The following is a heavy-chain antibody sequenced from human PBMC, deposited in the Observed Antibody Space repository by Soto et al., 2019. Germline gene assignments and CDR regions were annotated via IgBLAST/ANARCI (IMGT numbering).Heavy chain of an antibody. CDR1: GGTFSSYA. V-gene: IGHV1-69*13. CDR3: ARALGWELPFDY. Sequence: SVKVSCKASGGTFSSYAISWVRQAPGQGLEWMGGIIPIFGTANYAQKFQGGVTITADESTSTAYMELSSLRSEDTAVYYCARALGWELPFDYWGQGTLVTVSS. J-gene: IGHJ4*02. D-gene: IGHD1-26*01. CDR2: IIPIFGTA.